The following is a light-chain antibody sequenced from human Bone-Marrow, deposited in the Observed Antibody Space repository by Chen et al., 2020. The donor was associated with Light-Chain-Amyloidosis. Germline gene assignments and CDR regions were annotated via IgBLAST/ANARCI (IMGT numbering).Light chain of an antibody. CDR2: DDS. J-gene: IGLJ1*01. V-gene: IGLV3-21*03. Sequence: SYVLTQPPSVSVAPGKTATITCGGGSIGSKSVHWYQQKPGQAPVLVVYDDSDRPSGIPERLSGSNAGNTATLTISRVEAGDEADYYCQVWDNGSDHYVFGAGTKVTVL. CDR3: QVWDNGSDHYV. CDR1: SIGSKS.